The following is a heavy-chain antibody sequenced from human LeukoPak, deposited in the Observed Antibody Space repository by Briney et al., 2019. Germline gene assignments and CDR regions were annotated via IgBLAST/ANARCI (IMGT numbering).Heavy chain of an antibody. CDR3: AGDARLLPY. Sequence: GGSLRLSCAASGFTFSSDWTSWVRQAPGKGLEWVANIKQDGSEKYYVDSVKGRFTISRDNAKNSLYLQMNSLRAEDTAVYYCAGDARLLPYWGQGTLVTVSS. CDR2: IKQDGSEK. CDR1: GFTFSSDW. D-gene: IGHD2-15*01. V-gene: IGHV3-7*01. J-gene: IGHJ4*02.